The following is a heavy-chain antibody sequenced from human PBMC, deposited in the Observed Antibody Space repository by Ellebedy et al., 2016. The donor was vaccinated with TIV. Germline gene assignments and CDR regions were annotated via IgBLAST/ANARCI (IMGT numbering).Heavy chain of an antibody. CDR1: GFTFICCW. CDR3: TSEYTSGA. Sequence: PGGSLRLSCEASGFTFICCWMRWVRQAPGKGLEWVAAINEDGSVKDYVDSVKGRFTVSRDNAEKSLYLQMNSLRVEDTAVYYCTSEYTSGAWGQGTLVTVSS. V-gene: IGHV3-7*01. D-gene: IGHD6-19*01. J-gene: IGHJ5*02. CDR2: INEDGSVK.